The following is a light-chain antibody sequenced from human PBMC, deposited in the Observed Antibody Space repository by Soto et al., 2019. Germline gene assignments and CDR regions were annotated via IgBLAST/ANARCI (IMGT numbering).Light chain of an antibody. CDR2: GAS. CDR3: QQYGSSPPST. J-gene: IGKJ4*01. V-gene: IGKV3-20*01. Sequence: EIVLTQSPGTLSLSPGERATLSCRASQSVSSSYLAWDQQKPGQAPRLIIYGASSRATGIPDRFSGSGSGTDFALTISRLEPEDFAVYYCQQYGSSPPSTFGGGTKVEIK. CDR1: QSVSSSY.